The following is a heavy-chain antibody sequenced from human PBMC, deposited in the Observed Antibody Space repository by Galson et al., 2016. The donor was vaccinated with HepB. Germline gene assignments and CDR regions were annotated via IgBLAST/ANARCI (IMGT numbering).Heavy chain of an antibody. CDR1: GYPFSSYT. J-gene: IGHJ4*02. CDR2: INAGNGET. V-gene: IGHV1-3*01. CDR3: ARGIRAAALAFGH. Sequence: SVKVSCKASGYPFSSYTLHWVRQAPGQRLEWMGSINAGNGETKYSQNFQGRSTYTSDKSASTVYLELSSLRFDDTAVYYCARGIRAAALAFGHWGQGNLVIVSS. D-gene: IGHD3-10*01.